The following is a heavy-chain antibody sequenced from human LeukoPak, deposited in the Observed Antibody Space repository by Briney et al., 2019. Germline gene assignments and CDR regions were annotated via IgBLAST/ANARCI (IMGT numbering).Heavy chain of an antibody. CDR2: ISSSGSTI. J-gene: IGHJ3*02. CDR1: GFTFSSYS. Sequence: PGGSLRLSRAASGFTFSSYSMNWVRQAPGKGLEWVSYISSSGSTIYYADSVKGRFTISRDNAKNSLYLQMNSLRAEDTALYYCARAYNWNGRGAFDIWGQGTMVTVSS. D-gene: IGHD1-20*01. CDR3: ARAYNWNGRGAFDI. V-gene: IGHV3-48*04.